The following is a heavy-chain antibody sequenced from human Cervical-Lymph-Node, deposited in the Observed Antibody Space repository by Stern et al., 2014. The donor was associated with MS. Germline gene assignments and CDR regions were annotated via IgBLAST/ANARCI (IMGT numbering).Heavy chain of an antibody. Sequence: VQLVQSGAEVQKPGASVTVSCKASGYTFNHYYIDWVRQAPGQGLERMGIIQPSSGDTTYARKFRGRVTLTSDTSTSTVYMELSSLRSDDTAVYFCARGKVTTTTLDHWGQGTLVTVSS. CDR2: IQPSSGDT. CDR3: ARGKVTTTTLDH. CDR1: GYTFNHYY. V-gene: IGHV1-46*02. D-gene: IGHD4-17*01. J-gene: IGHJ4*02.